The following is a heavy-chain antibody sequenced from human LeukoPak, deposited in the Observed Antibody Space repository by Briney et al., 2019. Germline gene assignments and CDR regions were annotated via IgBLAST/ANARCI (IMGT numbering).Heavy chain of an antibody. D-gene: IGHD3-10*01. Sequence: PGGSLRLSCAASGFTFSNYAIHWVRQAPGKRLEYVSAISSDGGSTYYANSVKGRFTISRDNSKNTLYLQMGSLRAEDMAVYYCARSYYGSGSQYYFDYWGQGTLVTVSS. CDR1: GFTFSNYA. J-gene: IGHJ4*02. CDR3: ARSYYGSGSQYYFDY. V-gene: IGHV3-64*01. CDR2: ISSDGGST.